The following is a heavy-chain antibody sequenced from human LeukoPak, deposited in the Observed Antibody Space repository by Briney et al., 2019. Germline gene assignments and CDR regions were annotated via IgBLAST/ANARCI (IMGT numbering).Heavy chain of an antibody. CDR1: GFTFSSYA. D-gene: IGHD6-13*01. CDR2: ISGSCGST. Sequence: GGSLRLSCAASGFTFSSYAMSWVRQAPGKGLGWVSAISGSCGSTYYADSVKGRFTISRDNSKNTLYLQMNSLRAEDTAVYYCAKAQAGPFAYWGQGTLVTVSS. J-gene: IGHJ4*02. V-gene: IGHV3-23*01. CDR3: AKAQAGPFAY.